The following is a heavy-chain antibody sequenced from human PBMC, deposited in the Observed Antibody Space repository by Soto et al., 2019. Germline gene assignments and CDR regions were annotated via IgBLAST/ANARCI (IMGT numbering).Heavy chain of an antibody. CDR3: ARDDQYYYDSSGYPRSGAFDI. V-gene: IGHV1-69*01. CDR2: IIPLFGTA. CDR1: GGTFSSYA. D-gene: IGHD3-22*01. Sequence: QVQLVQSGAEVKKPGSSVKVSCKASGGTFSSYAISWVRQAPGQGLEWMGGIIPLFGTANYAQKFQGRVTITADESTSTAYMELSSVSSEDTAVYYCARDDQYYYDSSGYPRSGAFDIWGQGTMVTVSS. J-gene: IGHJ3*02.